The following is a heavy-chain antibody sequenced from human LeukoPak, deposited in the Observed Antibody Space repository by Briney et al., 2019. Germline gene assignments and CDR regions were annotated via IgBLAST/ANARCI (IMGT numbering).Heavy chain of an antibody. D-gene: IGHD6-13*01. CDR3: ARGYSSSWPNYYYYYYMDV. Sequence: SETLSLTCAVSGGSLSSSNWWSWVRQPPGKGLEWIGEIYHSGSTNYNPSLKSRVTISVDTSKNQFSLKLSSVTAADTAVYYCARGYSSSWPNYYYYYYMDVWGKGTTVTASS. CDR1: GGSLSSSNW. CDR2: IYHSGST. J-gene: IGHJ6*03. V-gene: IGHV4-4*02.